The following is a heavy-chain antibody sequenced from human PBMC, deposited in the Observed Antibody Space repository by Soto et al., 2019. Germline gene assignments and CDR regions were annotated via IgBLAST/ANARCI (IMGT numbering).Heavy chain of an antibody. CDR2: ISGNGRSA. V-gene: IGHV3-23*01. CDR1: GFTFSSYA. J-gene: IGHJ4*02. CDR3: AKGEILMRVVATATFYFAS. D-gene: IGHD2-21*02. Sequence: GGSLRLSCAASGFTFSSYAMSWVRRAPGKGLEWVSSISGNGRSAYYADSVKGRFTISRDNAKNTLYLQMNSLRVEDRAVYFCAKGEILMRVVATATFYFASWGQGSLVTVSS.